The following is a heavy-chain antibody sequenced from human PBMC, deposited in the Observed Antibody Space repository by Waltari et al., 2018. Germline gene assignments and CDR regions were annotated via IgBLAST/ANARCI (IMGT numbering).Heavy chain of an antibody. V-gene: IGHV3-23*01. J-gene: IGHJ4*02. CDR2: SSGSGGST. Sequence: EVQLLESGGGLVQPGGSLRLSCAASGFTFSSYAMSWVRQAPGKGLEWVSASSGSGGSTYYADSVKGRFTISRDNSKNTLYLQMNSLRAEDTAVYYCAKGKGYCGGDCYSEGYFDYWGQGTLVTVSS. CDR1: GFTFSSYA. D-gene: IGHD2-21*02. CDR3: AKGKGYCGGDCYSEGYFDY.